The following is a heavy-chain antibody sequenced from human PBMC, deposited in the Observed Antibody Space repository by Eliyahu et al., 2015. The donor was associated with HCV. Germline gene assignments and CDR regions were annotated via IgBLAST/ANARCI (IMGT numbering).Heavy chain of an antibody. CDR2: ISAKTGNP. D-gene: IGHD2-2*02. J-gene: IGHJ4*02. CDR1: GYTFTSHS. CDR3: ARGEDQPLLYPFGWDY. V-gene: IGHV7-4-1*02. Sequence: QVQLVQSGSELKNLGASVKVSCKASGYTFTSHSMIWVRQAPGQGPEWMGSISAKTGNPTYAQGFTGRFVFSLDTSINTAYLQISTLKAEDTAVYYCARGEDQPLLYPFGWDYWGQGTLVSVSS.